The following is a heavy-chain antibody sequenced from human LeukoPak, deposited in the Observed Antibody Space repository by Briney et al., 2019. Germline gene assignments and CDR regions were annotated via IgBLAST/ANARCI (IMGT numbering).Heavy chain of an antibody. J-gene: IGHJ4*02. V-gene: IGHV4-39*01. CDR3: ASLRGASYYYDSSGYLGY. Sequence: SETLSLTCTVSGGSISSSSYYWGWIRQPPGKGLEWIGTIYYSGTTYYNPSLKSRVTISADTSKNQFSLKLSSVTAADTAVYYCASLRGASYYYDSSGYLGYWGQGTLVTVSS. D-gene: IGHD3-22*01. CDR2: IYYSGTT. CDR1: GGSISSSSYY.